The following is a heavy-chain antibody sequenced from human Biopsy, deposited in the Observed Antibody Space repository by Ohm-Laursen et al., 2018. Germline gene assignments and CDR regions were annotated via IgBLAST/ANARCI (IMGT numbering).Heavy chain of an antibody. Sequence: SVTVSCQVSGYTFTSYDITWVRQASGQGPEWIGWLNPVSGNSNFGQKFRGRVTVTSDTSISTAYMELSGLTSDDTATYYCGRAVRNQLLTDPWGQGTLVTVTS. V-gene: IGHV1-8*01. CDR2: LNPVSGNS. J-gene: IGHJ5*02. CDR1: GYTFTSYD. D-gene: IGHD1-7*01. CDR3: GRAVRNQLLTDP.